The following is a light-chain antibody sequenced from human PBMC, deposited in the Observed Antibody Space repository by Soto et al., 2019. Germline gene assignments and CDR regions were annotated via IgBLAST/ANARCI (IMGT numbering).Light chain of an antibody. CDR1: SSEIGLYNY. CDR2: EIN. J-gene: IGLJ1*01. CDR3: SSLSTSSTPIV. V-gene: IGLV2-14*01. Sequence: QSALCEASGMSWSPGQSITIPRTRASSEIGLYNYVSWYQHHPGKAPKLLLSEINVRTSRLSHRFHTSKAGNTASLTFSGLRAEDEAYYNCSSLSTSSTPIVFGSGTKVTVL.